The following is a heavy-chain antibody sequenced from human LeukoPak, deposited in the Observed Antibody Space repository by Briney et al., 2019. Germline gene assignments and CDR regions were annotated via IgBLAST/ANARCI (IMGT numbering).Heavy chain of an antibody. Sequence: SETLSLTCAVSGGSISSSSSICWTWVRQPPGEGLEWIEEIYHNGATNYNPSLKSRVTLLLDKSKNQFSLRLNSVTAADTAVYYCARNGGNSDYDYWGQGTLVTVSA. CDR1: GGSISSSSSIC. CDR2: IYHNGAT. V-gene: IGHV4-4*02. J-gene: IGHJ4*02. CDR3: ARNGGNSDYDY. D-gene: IGHD4-23*01.